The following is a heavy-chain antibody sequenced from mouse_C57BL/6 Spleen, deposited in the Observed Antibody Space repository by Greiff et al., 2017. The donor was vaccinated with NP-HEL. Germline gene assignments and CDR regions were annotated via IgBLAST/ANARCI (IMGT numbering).Heavy chain of an antibody. CDR3: ASYDGVAY. Sequence: QVQLQQSGAELVKPGASVKLSCKASGYTFTSYWMQWVKQRPGQGLEWIGEIDPSDSYTNYNQKFKGKATLTVDTSSSTAYMQLSSLTSEDSAVYYCASYDGVAYWGQGTLVTVSA. D-gene: IGHD2-3*01. J-gene: IGHJ3*01. V-gene: IGHV1-50*01. CDR1: GYTFTSYW. CDR2: IDPSDSYT.